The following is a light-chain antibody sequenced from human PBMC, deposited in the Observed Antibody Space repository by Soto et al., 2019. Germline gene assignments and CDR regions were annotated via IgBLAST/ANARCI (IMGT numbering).Light chain of an antibody. CDR2: EVS. CDR3: SSYAGSNNFVV. CDR1: SSDVGGYNY. Sequence: QSVLTQPPSASGSPGQSVTISCTGTSSDVGGYNYVSWYQQHPGKAPKLMIYEVSKRPSGVPDRFSGSKSGNTASLTVSGLQAEDEADYYCSSYAGSNNFVVFGGGTQLTVL. V-gene: IGLV2-8*01. J-gene: IGLJ2*01.